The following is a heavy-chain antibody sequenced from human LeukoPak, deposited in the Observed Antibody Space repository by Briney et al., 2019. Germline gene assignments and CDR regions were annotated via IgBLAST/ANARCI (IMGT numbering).Heavy chain of an antibody. J-gene: IGHJ6*02. D-gene: IGHD6-19*01. Sequence: PSQTLSLTCTVSGGSISSGSYYWSWIRQPAGKGLEWIGRIYTSGSTNYNPSLKSRVTISVDTSKNQFSLKLSSVTAADTAVYYCARYSSRPEYYYGMDVWGQGTTVTVSS. V-gene: IGHV4-61*02. CDR3: ARYSSRPEYYYGMDV. CDR1: GGSISSGSYY. CDR2: IYTSGST.